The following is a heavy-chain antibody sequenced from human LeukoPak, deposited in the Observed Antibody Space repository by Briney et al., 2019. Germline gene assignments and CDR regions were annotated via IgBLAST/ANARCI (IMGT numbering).Heavy chain of an antibody. V-gene: IGHV1-2*02. CDR2: INPYSGGT. CDR3: ARDLVGGPQAVAGTSGY. CDR1: GYTFTGYY. J-gene: IGHJ4*02. Sequence: ASVKVSCKASGYTFTGYYMHWVRQAPGQGLEWMGWINPYSGGTNYAQKFQGRVTMTRDTSISTAYMELSRLRSDDTAVYYCARDLVGGPQAVAGTSGYWGQGTLVTVSS. D-gene: IGHD6-19*01.